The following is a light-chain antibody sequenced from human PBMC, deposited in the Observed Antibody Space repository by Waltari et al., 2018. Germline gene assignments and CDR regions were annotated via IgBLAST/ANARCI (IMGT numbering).Light chain of an antibody. J-gene: IGLJ3*02. CDR1: KSNLGGYNY. V-gene: IGLV2-11*01. Sequence: QSALSQPRSVSGSPGQSVTISCTGPKSNLGGYNYVSWYQHHPGKVPKLTIYDVSKRPSGVPDRFSGSKSGNTASLTISGLQAEDEAHYYCCSYAGRLWVFGGGTNLTVL. CDR3: CSYAGRLWV. CDR2: DVS.